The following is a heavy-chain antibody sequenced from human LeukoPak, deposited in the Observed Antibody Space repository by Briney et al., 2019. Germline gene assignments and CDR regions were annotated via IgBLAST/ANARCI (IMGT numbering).Heavy chain of an antibody. J-gene: IGHJ4*02. CDR3: VRREDTGFFDY. CDR2: ISYDGSNK. CDR1: GFTFSSYG. D-gene: IGHD2-15*01. Sequence: GGSLRLSCAASGFTFSSYGMHWVRQAPGKGLEWVAVISYDGSNKYYADSVKGRFTISRDNSKNTLYLQMNSLRAEDTAVYYCVRREDTGFFDYWGQGTLVTVSS. V-gene: IGHV3-30*03.